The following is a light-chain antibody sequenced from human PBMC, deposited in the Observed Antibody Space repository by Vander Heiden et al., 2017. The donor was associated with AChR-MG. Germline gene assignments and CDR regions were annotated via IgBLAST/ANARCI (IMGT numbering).Light chain of an antibody. CDR3: QQYGSSPWT. Sequence: EVVLTQSPGTLSLSPGERATLSCRASQSVSSNYFAWYQQKPGQAPRLLIYATSSRATGIPDRFSGSGSGTDFTLTVSRLEPEDFAVYYCQQYGSSPWTFGQGTKVENK. V-gene: IGKV3-20*01. J-gene: IGKJ1*01. CDR2: ATS. CDR1: QSVSSNY.